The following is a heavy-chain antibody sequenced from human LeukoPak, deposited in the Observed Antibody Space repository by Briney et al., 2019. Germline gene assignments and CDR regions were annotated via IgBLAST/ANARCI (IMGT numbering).Heavy chain of an antibody. Sequence: GGSLRLSCAASGFTFSSYSVNWVRQAPGKGLEWVSAISGSGGSTYYADSVKGRFTISRDNSKNTLYLQMNSLRAEDTAVYYCAKRYYDFWSGGVGGDYWGQGTLVTVSS. CDR1: GFTFSSYS. CDR3: AKRYYDFWSGGVGGDY. D-gene: IGHD3-3*01. V-gene: IGHV3-23*01. J-gene: IGHJ4*02. CDR2: ISGSGGST.